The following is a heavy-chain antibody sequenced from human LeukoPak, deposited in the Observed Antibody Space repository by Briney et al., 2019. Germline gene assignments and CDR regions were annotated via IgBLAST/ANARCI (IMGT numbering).Heavy chain of an antibody. CDR1: GGTFSSYA. V-gene: IGHV1-69*04. Sequence: ASVKVSCKASGGTFSSYAISWVRQAPGQGLEWMGRIIPIFGIANYAQKFQGRVTITADKSTSTAYMELSGLRSEDTAVYYCARAPSRDGYNSPNWFDPWGQGTLVTVSS. J-gene: IGHJ5*02. CDR3: ARAPSRDGYNSPNWFDP. D-gene: IGHD5-24*01. CDR2: IIPIFGIA.